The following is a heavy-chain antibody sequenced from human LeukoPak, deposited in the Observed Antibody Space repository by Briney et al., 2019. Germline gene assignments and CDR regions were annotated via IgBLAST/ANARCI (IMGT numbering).Heavy chain of an antibody. CDR3: ARAQSYFDY. Sequence: GASVKVSFKASGYSFTGYYMHWVRNAPGQGLEWMGIINPSGDSAIYAHNFQGRVTMTRDTSTTTVYMELSSLRSEDTAVYYCARAQSYFDYWGQGTLVTVSS. CDR2: INPSGDSA. V-gene: IGHV1-46*01. CDR1: GYSFTGYY. J-gene: IGHJ4*02.